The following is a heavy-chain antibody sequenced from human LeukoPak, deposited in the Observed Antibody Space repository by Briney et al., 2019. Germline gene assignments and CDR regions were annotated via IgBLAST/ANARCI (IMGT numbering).Heavy chain of an antibody. Sequence: SETLSLTCTVSGFTISNYYWSWLRQPPGKGLEWIGYIYYSGSTNYNTSLKSRVTITVATSKTQFSLLLRSVTAADAAVYSWTSPLFRYCSGGSCADAFDICGQGTMVTVSS. V-gene: IGHV4-59*08. J-gene: IGHJ3*02. CDR1: GFTISNYY. CDR2: IYYSGST. CDR3: TSPLFRYCSGGSCADAFDI. D-gene: IGHD2-15*01.